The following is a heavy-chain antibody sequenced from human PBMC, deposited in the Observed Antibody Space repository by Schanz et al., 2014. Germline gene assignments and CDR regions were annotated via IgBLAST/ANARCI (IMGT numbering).Heavy chain of an antibody. CDR3: ARGSLAGYVALLMAANDY. J-gene: IGHJ4*02. CDR1: GYPFTNYY. Sequence: QVHLEQSGPEVKKPGASVKLSCRASGYPFTNYYIHWVRQAPGQGLEWMGIVNPGGGSTSDAQRFQTRVTLTRDTSTGTAYLGLTRLRFEDTAVYYCARGSLAGYVALLMAANDYWGQGALVTVSS. CDR2: VNPGGGST. V-gene: IGHV1-46*01. D-gene: IGHD2-15*01.